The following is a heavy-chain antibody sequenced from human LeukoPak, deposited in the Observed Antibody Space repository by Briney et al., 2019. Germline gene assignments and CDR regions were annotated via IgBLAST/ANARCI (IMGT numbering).Heavy chain of an antibody. D-gene: IGHD3-22*01. CDR2: ISSNGGST. V-gene: IGHV3-64D*06. CDR3: VKADYYDTSNYYYRYFQY. CDR1: GFTFSSYA. Sequence: GGSLRLSCSASGFTFSSYAMYWVRQAPGKGLEYVSAISSNGGSTYYADSVKGRFTISRDNSKNTLYLQVSSLRAEDTAVYYCVKADYYDTSNYYYRYFQYWGQGTLVTVSS. J-gene: IGHJ1*01.